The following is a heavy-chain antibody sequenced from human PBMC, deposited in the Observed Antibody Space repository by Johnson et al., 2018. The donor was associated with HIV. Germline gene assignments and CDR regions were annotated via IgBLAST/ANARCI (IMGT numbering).Heavy chain of an antibody. D-gene: IGHD2/OR15-2a*01. CDR1: GLTFSSYA. V-gene: IGHV3-30-3*01. CDR3: ARDCRNSTSCLAFDI. J-gene: IGHJ3*02. CDR2: ISYDGNNK. Sequence: QVQLVESGGGVVQPGRSLRLSCAASGLTFSSYAMYCVRQAPGKGLEWVAVISYDGNNKYYADSVKGRFTISRDNSKSTLYLQLNSLRAEDTALYYCARDCRNSTSCLAFDIWGQGTRVTVSS.